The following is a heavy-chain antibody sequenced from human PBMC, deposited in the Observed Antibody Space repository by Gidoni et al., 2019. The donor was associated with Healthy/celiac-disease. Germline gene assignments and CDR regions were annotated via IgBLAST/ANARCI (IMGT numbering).Heavy chain of an antibody. J-gene: IGHJ4*02. CDR2: IYWDDDK. CDR1: GFSPIPSVVG. D-gene: IGHD3-22*01. V-gene: IGHV2-5*02. CDR3: ARTSARTYYYDSSGYYFDY. Sequence: QITFNESGPTLVKPPQPLTLTCTFSGFSPIPSVVGVGWIRQPPGKALEWLALIYWDDDKRYSPSLKSRLTITKDTSKNQVVLTMTNMDPVDTATYYCARTSARTYYYDSSGYYFDYWGQGTLVTVSS.